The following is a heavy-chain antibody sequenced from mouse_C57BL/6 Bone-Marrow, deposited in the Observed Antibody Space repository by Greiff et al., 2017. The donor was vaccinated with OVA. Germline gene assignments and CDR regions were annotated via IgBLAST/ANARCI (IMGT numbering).Heavy chain of an antibody. J-gene: IGHJ3*01. CDR1: GYTFTSYG. CDR3: ARSGNWDWFAY. Sequence: VKLMESGAELARPGASVKLSCKASGYTFTSYGISWVKQRTGQGLEWIGEIYPRSGNTYYNEKFKGKATLTADKSSSTAYMELRSLTSEDSAVYFCARSGNWDWFAYWGQGTLVTVSA. D-gene: IGHD4-1*01. V-gene: IGHV1-81*01. CDR2: IYPRSGNT.